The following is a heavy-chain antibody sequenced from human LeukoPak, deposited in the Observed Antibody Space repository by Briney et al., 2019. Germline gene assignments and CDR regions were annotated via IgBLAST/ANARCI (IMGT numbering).Heavy chain of an antibody. CDR1: GFTFSSYS. J-gene: IGHJ4*02. V-gene: IGHV3-48*01. D-gene: IGHD3-10*01. CDR2: ISSSSSTI. Sequence: GGSLRLSCAASGFTFSSYSMNWVRQAPGKGLDWVSYISSSSSTIYYADSVKGRFTISRDNAKNSLYLQMNSLRAEDTAVYYCARMAGGWYWGQGTLVTVSS. CDR3: ARMAGGWY.